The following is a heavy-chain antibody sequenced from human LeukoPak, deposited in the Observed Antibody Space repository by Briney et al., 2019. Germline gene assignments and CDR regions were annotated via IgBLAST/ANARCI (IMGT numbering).Heavy chain of an antibody. J-gene: IGHJ5*02. Sequence: GSLTLTCAASGWTFSSCAMSWIRQPPGKGLEWVGAMSDSGGSTYYADPVRGGLTIVRRSYNNTLYLQMNVLRAEDAAVYYCSTIAAAGFDPQGQRTLVTVS. CDR3: STIAAAGFDP. D-gene: IGHD6-13*01. CDR1: GWTFSSCA. V-gene: IGHV3-23*01. CDR2: MSDSGGST.